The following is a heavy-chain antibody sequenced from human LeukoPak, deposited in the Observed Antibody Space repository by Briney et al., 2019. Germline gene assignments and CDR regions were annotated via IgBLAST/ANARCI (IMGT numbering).Heavy chain of an antibody. CDR3: ARGIRYSDWLSGY. V-gene: IGHV1-69*04. D-gene: IGHD3-9*01. Sequence: SVKVSCKASGGTFSSYAISWVRQAPGQGLEWMGRIIPILGIANYAQKFQGRVTITADKSTSTAYMELSSLRSEDTAVYYCARGIRYSDWLSGYWGQGTLVTVSS. CDR1: GGTFSSYA. CDR2: IIPILGIA. J-gene: IGHJ4*02.